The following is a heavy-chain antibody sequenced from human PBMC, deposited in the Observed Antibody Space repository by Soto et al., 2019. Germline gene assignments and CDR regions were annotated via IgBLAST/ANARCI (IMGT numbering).Heavy chain of an antibody. CDR1: GYTFTSYY. J-gene: IGHJ1*01. Sequence: ASVKVSCTSSGYTFTSYYMHWVRQAPGQGLEWMGIINPSGGSTSYAPRFQGRVTMTRDTSTTTVYMELRSLTSEDTAVYYCARDQIDSYYYDSSGYYHPDVWGQGTLVTVS. CDR3: ARDQIDSYYYDSSGYYHPDV. CDR2: INPSGGST. D-gene: IGHD3-22*01. V-gene: IGHV1-46*01.